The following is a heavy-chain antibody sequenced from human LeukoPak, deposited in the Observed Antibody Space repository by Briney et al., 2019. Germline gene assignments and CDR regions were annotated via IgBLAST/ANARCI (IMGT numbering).Heavy chain of an antibody. CDR2: IYYSGST. Sequence: NPSQSLSLTCTVSGGSISSGGYYWSWIRQHPGKGLEWIGYIYYSGSTYYNPSLKSRVTISVDTSKNQFSLKLSSATAADTAVYYCARSTYYDFWSGYYPNWFDPWGQGTLVTVSS. CDR3: ARSTYYDFWSGYYPNWFDP. J-gene: IGHJ5*02. V-gene: IGHV4-31*03. D-gene: IGHD3-3*01. CDR1: GGSISSGGYY.